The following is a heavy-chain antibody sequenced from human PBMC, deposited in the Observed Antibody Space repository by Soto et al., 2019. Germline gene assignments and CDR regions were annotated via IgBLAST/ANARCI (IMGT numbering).Heavy chain of an antibody. CDR3: ARGIGWFGELWFYFDY. J-gene: IGHJ4*02. V-gene: IGHV1-8*01. D-gene: IGHD3-10*01. CDR2: MNPNSGNT. CDR1: GYTFTSYD. Sequence: ASVKVSCKASGYTFTSYDINWVRQTTGQGLEWMGWMNPNSGNTGYAQKFQGRVTMTRNTSISTAYMELSSLRSEDTAVYYCARGIGWFGELWFYFDYWGQGTLVTVSS.